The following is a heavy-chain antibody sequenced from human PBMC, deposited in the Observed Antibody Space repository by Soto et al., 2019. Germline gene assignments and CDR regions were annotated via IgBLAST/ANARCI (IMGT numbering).Heavy chain of an antibody. CDR1: GGSISSGDYY. CDR3: ARTPVSIGRIDY. V-gene: IGHV4-39*07. D-gene: IGHD3-3*02. J-gene: IGHJ4*02. CDR2: INHSGST. Sequence: SETLSLTCTVSGGSISSGDYYWSWIRQPPGKGLEWIGEINHSGSTNYNPSLKSRVTISVDTSKKQFSLKLSSVTAADTAVYYCARTPVSIGRIDYWGQGTLVTVSS.